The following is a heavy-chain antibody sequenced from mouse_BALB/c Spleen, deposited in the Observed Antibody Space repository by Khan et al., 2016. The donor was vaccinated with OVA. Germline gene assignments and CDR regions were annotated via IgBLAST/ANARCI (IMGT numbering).Heavy chain of an antibody. V-gene: IGHV9-3-1*01. D-gene: IGHD2-10*01. CDR3: SRPPYFSYVLVY. J-gene: IGHJ4*01. CDR2: INTYTGEP. CDR1: GYTFTNDG. Sequence: QVQLKESGPELKKPGETVKISCKASGYTFTNDGMNWVKQAPGKGLKWMGWINTYTGEPTYADDFKGRFAFSLETSASTAYLQINNLKNEDTATDFWSRPPYFSYVLVYWSQGTSVTVSA.